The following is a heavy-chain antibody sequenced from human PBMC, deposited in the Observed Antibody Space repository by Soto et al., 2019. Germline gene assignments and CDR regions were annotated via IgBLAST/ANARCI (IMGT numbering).Heavy chain of an antibody. CDR3: ARGARQSIRRHSSSWPTGY. CDR2: MNPNSGNT. D-gene: IGHD6-13*01. Sequence: QVQLVQSGAEVKKPGASVKVSCKASGYTFTSYDINWVRQATGQGLEWMGWMNPNSGNTGYAKKFQGRVTMTRNTXXSXAXXELSSLRSEDTAVYYCARGARQSIRRHSSSWPTGYWGQGTLVTVSS. CDR1: GYTFTSYD. J-gene: IGHJ4*02. V-gene: IGHV1-8*01.